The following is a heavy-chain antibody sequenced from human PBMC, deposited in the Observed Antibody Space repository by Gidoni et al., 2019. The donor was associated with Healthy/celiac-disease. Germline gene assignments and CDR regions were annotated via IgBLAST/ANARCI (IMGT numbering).Heavy chain of an antibody. V-gene: IGHV4-39*01. CDR3: ATYSSSWYPGAFDI. J-gene: IGHJ3*02. Sequence: QLQLQESGPGLVKPSETLYLTCTVSGGPISSSSYYWGWIRQPPGKGLEWIGSIYYSGSTYYNPSLKSRVTISVDTSKNQFSLKLSSVTAADTAVYYCATYSSSWYPGAFDIWGQGTMVTVSS. CDR2: IYYSGST. D-gene: IGHD6-13*01. CDR1: GGPISSSSYY.